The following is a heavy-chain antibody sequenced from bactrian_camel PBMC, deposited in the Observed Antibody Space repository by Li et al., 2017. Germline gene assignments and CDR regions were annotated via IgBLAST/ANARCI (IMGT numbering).Heavy chain of an antibody. V-gene: IGHV3S42*01. CDR1: GFTSSSYA. CDR2: INSGGSST. J-gene: IGHJ4*01. CDR3: ATDHLYSGGYYYFGEYNY. Sequence: VQLVESGGGLVQPGGSLRLSCAASGFTSSSYAISWVRQAPGKGLAWVSDINSGGSSTWYADSVKGRFTISRDNAKNTLYLQMNSLKSEDTALYYCATDHLYSGGYYYFGEYNYWGQGTQVTVS. D-gene: IGHD2*01.